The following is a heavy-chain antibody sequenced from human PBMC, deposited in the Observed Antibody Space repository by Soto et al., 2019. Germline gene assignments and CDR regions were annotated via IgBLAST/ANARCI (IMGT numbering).Heavy chain of an antibody. CDR1: GGSISSSNYY. CDR2: IYYSGST. CDR3: ARPRSAVGWFDP. D-gene: IGHD6-19*01. V-gene: IGHV4-39*01. Sequence: NPSETLSLTCTVSGGSISSSNYYWGWIRQPPGKGLEWIGNIYYSGSTFYNPSLKSRVTISLDTSKNQFSLKLSSVTAADTAVYYCARPRSAVGWFDPWGQGTLVTVSS. J-gene: IGHJ5*02.